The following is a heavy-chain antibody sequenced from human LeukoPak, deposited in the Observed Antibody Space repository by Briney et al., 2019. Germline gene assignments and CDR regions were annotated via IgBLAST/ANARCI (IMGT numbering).Heavy chain of an antibody. CDR3: ARRKTQWLVRRGFDY. D-gene: IGHD6-19*01. CDR1: GGPFSGYY. V-gene: IGHV4-34*01. J-gene: IGHJ4*02. CDR2: INHSGST. Sequence: SETLSLTCAVYGGPFSGYYWSWIRQPPGKGLEWIGEINHSGSTNYNPSLKSRVTISVDTSKNQFSLKLSSVTAADTAVYYCARRKTQWLVRRGFDYWGQGTLVTVSS.